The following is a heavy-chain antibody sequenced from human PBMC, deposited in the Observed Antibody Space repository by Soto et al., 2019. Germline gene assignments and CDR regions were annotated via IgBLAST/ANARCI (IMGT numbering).Heavy chain of an antibody. J-gene: IGHJ6*02. D-gene: IGHD3-3*01. V-gene: IGHV3-33*01. CDR1: GFTFSSYG. CDR2: IWYDGSNK. Sequence: QVQLVESGGGVVQPGRSLRLSCAASGFTFSSYGMHWVRQAPGKGLEWVAVIWYDGSNKYYADSVKGRFTISRDNSKNTLYLQMNGLRAEDTALYYCARTMPRLRFLEWSPYYYYGMDVWGQGTTVTVSS. CDR3: ARTMPRLRFLEWSPYYYYGMDV.